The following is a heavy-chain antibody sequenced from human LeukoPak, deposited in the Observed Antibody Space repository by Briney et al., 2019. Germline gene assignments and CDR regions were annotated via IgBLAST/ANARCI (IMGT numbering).Heavy chain of an antibody. Sequence: ASETLSLTCTVSGXSISSYYWSWIRQPPGKGLEWIGYIYYSGSTNYNPSLKSRVTISVDTSKNQFSLKLSSVTAADTAVYYCATDNSYGSGSYYTWGQGTLVTVSS. CDR1: GXSISSYY. V-gene: IGHV4-59*01. CDR3: ATDNSYGSGSYYT. CDR2: IYYSGST. J-gene: IGHJ4*02. D-gene: IGHD3-10*01.